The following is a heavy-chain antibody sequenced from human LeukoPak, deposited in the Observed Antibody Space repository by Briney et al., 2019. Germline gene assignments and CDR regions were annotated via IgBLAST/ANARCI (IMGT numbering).Heavy chain of an antibody. Sequence: GASVKVSCKASGYTFTSYAMHWVRQAPGQRLEWMGWINAGNGNTKYSQKFQGRVTITRDTSASTAYMELSSLRSEDTAVYYCARDRGNSGSGYYPDAFDIWGQGTMVTVSS. CDR1: GYTFTSYA. V-gene: IGHV1-3*01. CDR3: ARDRGNSGSGYYPDAFDI. CDR2: INAGNGNT. D-gene: IGHD3-22*01. J-gene: IGHJ3*02.